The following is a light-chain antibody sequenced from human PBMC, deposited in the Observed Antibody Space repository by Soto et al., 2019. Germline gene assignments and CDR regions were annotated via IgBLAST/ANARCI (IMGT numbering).Light chain of an antibody. CDR3: SATDDSLGGPV. CDR1: SSNIGSNT. CDR2: TND. Sequence: QSVLTQPPSASGTPGQRVTISCSGSSSNIGSNTVNWYQQLPGTAPKLLIYTNDQRPSGVPDRFSASKSGTSASLAISGLRSEDEADYFCSATDDSLGGPVFGGGTKVTVL. J-gene: IGLJ2*01. V-gene: IGLV1-44*01.